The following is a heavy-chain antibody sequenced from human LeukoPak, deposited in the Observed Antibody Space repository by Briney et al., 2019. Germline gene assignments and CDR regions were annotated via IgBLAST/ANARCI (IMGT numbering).Heavy chain of an antibody. V-gene: IGHV1-69*13. J-gene: IGHJ4*02. Sequence: GASVKVSCKASGYTFTSYGISWVRQAPGQGLEWMGGIIPIFGTANYAQKFQGRVTITADESTSTAYMELSSLRSEDTAVYYCAQGSSLTYYDYWGQGTLVTVSS. D-gene: IGHD1-26*01. CDR2: IIPIFGTA. CDR1: GYTFTSYG. CDR3: AQGSSLTYYDY.